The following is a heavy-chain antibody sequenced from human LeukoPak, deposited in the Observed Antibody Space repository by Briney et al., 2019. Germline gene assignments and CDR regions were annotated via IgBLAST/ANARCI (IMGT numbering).Heavy chain of an antibody. D-gene: IGHD3-22*01. J-gene: IGHJ3*02. CDR1: GYTLTELS. V-gene: IGHV1-24*01. CDR2: FDPEDGET. CDR3: ATGGPPTMSSTQDAFDI. Sequence: GASVKVSCKVSGYTLTELSMHWVRQAPGKGLEWMGGFDPEDGETIYAQKFRGRVTMTEDTSTDTAYMELSSLRSEDTAVYYCATGGPPTMSSTQDAFDIWGQGTMVTVSS.